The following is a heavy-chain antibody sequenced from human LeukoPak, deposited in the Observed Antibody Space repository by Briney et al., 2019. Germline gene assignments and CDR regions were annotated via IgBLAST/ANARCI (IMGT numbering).Heavy chain of an antibody. CDR2: IHYSGTT. J-gene: IGHJ4*02. CDR3: ARGQLWYDAFPFDY. D-gene: IGHD5-18*01. CDR1: GGSISTYY. V-gene: IGHV4-59*01. Sequence: TASETLSLTCTVSGGSISTYYWSWIRQPPGEELEWIGYIHYSGTTNYNPSLKSRVTISADTSKNQFSLKLSSVTAADTAVYYCARGQLWYDAFPFDYWGQGTLVTVSS.